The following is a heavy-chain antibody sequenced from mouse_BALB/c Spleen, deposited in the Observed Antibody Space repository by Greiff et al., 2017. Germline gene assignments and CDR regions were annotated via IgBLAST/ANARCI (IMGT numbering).Heavy chain of an antibody. Sequence: VQLKESGPELVKPGASVKIPCKASGYTFTDYNMDWVKQSHGKSLEWIGDINPNNGGTIYNQKFKGKATLTVDKSSSTAYMELRSLTSEDTAVYYCARDGNYEGYYAMDYWGQGTSVTVSS. CDR1: GYTFTDYN. V-gene: IGHV1-18*01. CDR3: ARDGNYEGYYAMDY. D-gene: IGHD2-1*01. J-gene: IGHJ4*01. CDR2: INPNNGGT.